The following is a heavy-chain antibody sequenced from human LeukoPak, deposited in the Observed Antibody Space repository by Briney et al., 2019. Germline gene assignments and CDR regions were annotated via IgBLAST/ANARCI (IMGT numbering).Heavy chain of an antibody. CDR3: TGGGGSYLYGMDV. CDR1: GFTFGDYA. V-gene: IGHV3-49*04. D-gene: IGHD1-26*01. J-gene: IGHJ6*02. Sequence: GGSLRLSCTASGFTFGDYAMSWVRQAPGKGLEWVGFIRSKAYGGTTEYAASVKGRFTISRDDSKSIAYLQMNSLKTEDTAVYYCTGGGGSYLYGMDVWGQGTTVTVSS. CDR2: IRSKAYGGTT.